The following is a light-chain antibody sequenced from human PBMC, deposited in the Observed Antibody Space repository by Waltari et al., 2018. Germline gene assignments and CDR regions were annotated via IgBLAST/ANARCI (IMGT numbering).Light chain of an antibody. J-gene: IGKJ5*01. CDR3: QQYNRWPPIT. CDR2: GAF. CDR1: HGISDN. V-gene: IGKV3-15*01. Sequence: EVVMTQSPATLSVSPGERATLSCRASHGISDNLAWYQQKPGQAPMLLIYGAFTRATGIPARFTGSGSGTEFTLTINSLQSEDSAVYYCQQYNRWPPITFGQGTRLEIK.